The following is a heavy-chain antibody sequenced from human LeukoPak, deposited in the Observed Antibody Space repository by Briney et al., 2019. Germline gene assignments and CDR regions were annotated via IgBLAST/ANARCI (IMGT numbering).Heavy chain of an antibody. Sequence: GGSLRLSCAATGLSVSSNFMSWVRQAPGKGLEWVSVIYGGGSTYYADSVKGRFTISRDNAKNSLYLQMNSLRAEDTAVYYCARDQLYYYDSSGPHDYWGQGTLVTVSS. V-gene: IGHV3-53*01. CDR3: ARDQLYYYDSSGPHDY. D-gene: IGHD3-22*01. J-gene: IGHJ4*02. CDR2: IYGGGST. CDR1: GLSVSSNF.